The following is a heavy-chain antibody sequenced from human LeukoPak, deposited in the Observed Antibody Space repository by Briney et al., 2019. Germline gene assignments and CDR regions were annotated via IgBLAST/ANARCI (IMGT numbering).Heavy chain of an antibody. CDR3: TRVNLRGSQYNWFDP. D-gene: IGHD1-26*01. CDR1: GGTFRSHI. Sequence: GASVKVSCKTFGGTFRSHIFSWVRQAPGHGLEWMGKITPIIDSAKYSQKFRDRLTITGDSSTGTAFMELSSLTPEDTALYYCTRVNLRGSQYNWFDPWGQGTLVIVSS. V-gene: IGHV1-69*08. J-gene: IGHJ5*02. CDR2: ITPIIDSA.